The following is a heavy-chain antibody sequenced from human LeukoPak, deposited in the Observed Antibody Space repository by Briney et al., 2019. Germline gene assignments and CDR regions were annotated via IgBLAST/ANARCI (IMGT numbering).Heavy chain of an antibody. CDR2: IYTSGST. CDR3: ARRAEQLVRLDYYYYMDV. V-gene: IGHV4-4*07. J-gene: IGHJ6*03. CDR1: GGSISSYY. Sequence: SETLSLTCTVSGGSISSYYWSWIRQPAGKGLEWIGRIYTSGSTNYNPSLKSRVTISVDTSKNQFSLKLSSVTAANTAVYYCARRAEQLVRLDYYYYMDVWGKGTTVTVSS. D-gene: IGHD6-6*01.